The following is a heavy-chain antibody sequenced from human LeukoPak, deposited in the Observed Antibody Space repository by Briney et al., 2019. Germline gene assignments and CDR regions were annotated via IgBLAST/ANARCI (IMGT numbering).Heavy chain of an antibody. J-gene: IGHJ3*02. CDR2: INHSGST. Sequence: TSETLSLTCAVYGGSFSGYYWSWIRQPPGKGLEWIGEINHSGSTNYNPSLKSRVTISVDTSKNQFSLKLSSVTAADTAVYYCARWPEWGSGAFDIWGQGTMVTVSS. CDR1: GGSFSGYY. V-gene: IGHV4-34*01. CDR3: ARWPEWGSGAFDI. D-gene: IGHD7-27*01.